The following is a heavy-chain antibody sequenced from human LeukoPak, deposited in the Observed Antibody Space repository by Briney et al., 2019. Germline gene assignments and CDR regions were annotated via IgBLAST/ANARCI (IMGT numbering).Heavy chain of an antibody. CDR2: FDPEDGET. Sequence: ASVKVSCKVSGYTLTELSMHWVRQAPGKGLEWMGGFDPEDGETIYAQKFQGRVTMTEDTSTDTAYMELSSLRSEDTAVYYCATFLLDSYYYGIDVWGQGTTVTVS. J-gene: IGHJ6*02. CDR3: ATFLLDSYYYGIDV. V-gene: IGHV1-24*01. CDR1: GYTLTELS.